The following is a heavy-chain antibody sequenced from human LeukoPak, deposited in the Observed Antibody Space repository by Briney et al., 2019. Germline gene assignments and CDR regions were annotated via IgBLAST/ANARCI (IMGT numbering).Heavy chain of an antibody. V-gene: IGHV3-23*01. CDR1: GFTFSSYA. D-gene: IGHD6-13*01. CDR3: TKGGYTTYLDY. Sequence: PGGSLRLSCAASGFTFSSYAMTWVRQAPGKGLEWVSTIRATAGTTYYEDPVKGRFTISRDNSKNTQWLQMNSLRVEDTAVYYCTKGGYTTYLDYWGQGTLVTVSS. J-gene: IGHJ4*02. CDR2: IRATAGTT.